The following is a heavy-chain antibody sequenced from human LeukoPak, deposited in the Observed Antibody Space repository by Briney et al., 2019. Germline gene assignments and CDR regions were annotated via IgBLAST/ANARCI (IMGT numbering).Heavy chain of an antibody. Sequence: GGSLRLSCAASGFTFSNYWMHWVRHAPGKGLVWVSRIKNDGSITNYADSVKGRFTISRDNAKNTLHLQMNSLRAEDTAVYYCARTDYLTNWGQGTLVTVSA. D-gene: IGHD2/OR15-2a*01. V-gene: IGHV3-74*01. CDR3: ARTDYLTN. CDR2: IKNDGSIT. J-gene: IGHJ4*02. CDR1: GFTFSNYW.